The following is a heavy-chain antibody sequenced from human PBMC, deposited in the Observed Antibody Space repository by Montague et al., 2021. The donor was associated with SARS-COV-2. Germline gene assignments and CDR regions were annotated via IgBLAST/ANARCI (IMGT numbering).Heavy chain of an antibody. Sequence: SETLSLTCSVSGGSISSYYWSWIRQSPGTGLEWMGYIFHSGITDYNHSLKSLVTISVDMSKNQFSLQMNSVTAADSAVYYCARTEYNWNYCFDPWGQGTLVTVSS. CDR3: ARTEYNWNYCFDP. CDR1: GGSISSYY. CDR2: IFHSGIT. D-gene: IGHD1-7*01. J-gene: IGHJ5*02. V-gene: IGHV4-59*13.